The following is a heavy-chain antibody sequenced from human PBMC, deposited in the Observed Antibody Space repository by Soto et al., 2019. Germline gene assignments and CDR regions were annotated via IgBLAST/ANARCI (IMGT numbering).Heavy chain of an antibody. CDR3: AKDPPAYVVVVAASYFDY. D-gene: IGHD2-15*01. CDR2: ISYDGSNK. V-gene: IGHV3-30*18. CDR1: GFTFSSYG. Sequence: GGSLRLSCAASGFTFSSYGMHWVRQAPGKGLEWVAVISYDGSNKYYADSVKGRFTISRDNSKNTLYLQMNSLRAEDTAVYYCAKDPPAYVVVVAASYFDYWGQGTLVTVSS. J-gene: IGHJ4*02.